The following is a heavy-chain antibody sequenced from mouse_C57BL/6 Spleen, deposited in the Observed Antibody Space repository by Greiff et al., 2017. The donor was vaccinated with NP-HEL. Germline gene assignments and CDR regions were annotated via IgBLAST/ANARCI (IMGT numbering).Heavy chain of an antibody. CDR3: ARGGTYWFAY. CDR1: GYAFTNYL. D-gene: IGHD3-3*01. Sequence: VQLQESGAELVRPGTSVKVSCKASGYAFTNYLLEWVKQRPGQGLEWIGVINPGSGGTNYNEKFKGKATLTADKSSSTAYMQLSSLTSEDSAVYFCARGGTYWFAYWGQGTLVTVSA. V-gene: IGHV1-54*01. J-gene: IGHJ3*01. CDR2: INPGSGGT.